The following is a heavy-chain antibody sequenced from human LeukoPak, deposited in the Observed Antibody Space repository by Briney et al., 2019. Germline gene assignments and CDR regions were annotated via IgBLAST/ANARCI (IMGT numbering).Heavy chain of an antibody. V-gene: IGHV3-30*03. CDR1: GFTFTTYG. CDR2: ISYDGSNK. J-gene: IGHJ5*02. CDR3: SYAEDSSGYYFS. D-gene: IGHD3-22*01. Sequence: GGSLRLSCAASGFTFTTYGMHWVRQAPGKGLEWVAVISYDGSNKYYGDSVKGRFTISRDNSKNTLYLQMNSLRAEDTAVYYCSYAEDSSGYYFSWGQGTLVTVSS.